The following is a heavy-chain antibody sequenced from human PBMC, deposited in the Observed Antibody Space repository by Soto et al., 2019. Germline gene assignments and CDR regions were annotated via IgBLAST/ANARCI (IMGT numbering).Heavy chain of an antibody. D-gene: IGHD6-19*01. V-gene: IGHV4-59*08. CDR1: GCSIISYY. J-gene: IGHJ5*02. CDR2: INHTGST. Sequence: SETLSLTCTFSGCSIISYYWNWIRQPPGKGLEWIGEINHTGSTYYNPSLKSRVTISVDTSKNQFSLKLSSVTAADTAVYYCARLGSSGWYRPNWFDPWGQGTHVTVSS. CDR3: ARLGSSGWYRPNWFDP.